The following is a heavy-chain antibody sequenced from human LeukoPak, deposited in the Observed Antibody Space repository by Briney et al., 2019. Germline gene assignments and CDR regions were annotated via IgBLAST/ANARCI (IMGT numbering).Heavy chain of an antibody. Sequence: PGTSLRLSCAASGFTFSNYAMHWVRQAPGKGLEWVAVRSYDGSNKYYADSVKGRFTISRDNSKNTLYLQMNSLRPEDTVVYYCAKDLSSGGGYDWGQGTLVTVSS. CDR1: GFTFSNYA. D-gene: IGHD3-16*01. CDR2: RSYDGSNK. CDR3: AKDLSSGGGYD. J-gene: IGHJ4*02. V-gene: IGHV3-30-3*01.